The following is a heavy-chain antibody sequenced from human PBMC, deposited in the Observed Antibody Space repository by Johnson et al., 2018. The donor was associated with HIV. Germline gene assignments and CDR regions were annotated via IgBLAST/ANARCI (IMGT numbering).Heavy chain of an antibody. V-gene: IGHV3-13*01. CDR3: VKGIDSSSWYAFDI. CDR2: IGTAGDT. CDR1: GFTFSSYD. D-gene: IGHD6-13*01. J-gene: IGHJ3*02. Sequence: VQLVESGGGLVQPGGSLRLSCAASGFTFSSYDMHWVRQATGKGLEWVSAIGTAGDTYYPDSVKGRFTISRDNSKNTLYLQMNSLRAKDTAVYYCVKGIDSSSWYAFDIWGQGTMVTVSS.